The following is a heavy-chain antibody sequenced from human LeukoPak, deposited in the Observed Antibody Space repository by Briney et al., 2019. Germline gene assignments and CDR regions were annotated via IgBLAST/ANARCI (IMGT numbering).Heavy chain of an antibody. CDR2: SYTSGGT. CDR3: ARADRITGTDFDY. CDR1: GGSISSGSYY. D-gene: IGHD1-20*01. Sequence: SETLSLNCTVSGGSISSGSYYWSWIRQPAGKGLEWIGRSYTSGGTNYNPSLKSRVTISVDTSKNQFSLKLSSVTAADTAVYYCARADRITGTDFDYWGQGTLVTVSS. J-gene: IGHJ4*02. V-gene: IGHV4-61*02.